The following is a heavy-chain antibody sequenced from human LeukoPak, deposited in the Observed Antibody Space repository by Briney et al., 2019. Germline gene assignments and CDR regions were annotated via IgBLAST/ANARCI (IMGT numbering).Heavy chain of an antibody. D-gene: IGHD6-19*01. J-gene: IGHJ6*02. CDR2: IYHSGST. CDR3: ARIVAGTEGYYCHMDV. CDR1: GGSISSSNW. Sequence: PSETLSLTCAVSGGSISSSNWWRWVRQPPGKGLEWIGEIYHSGSTNYNPSLKSRVTISIDKSKNQFSLKLGSVTAADTAVYYCARIVAGTEGYYCHMDVWGQGTTVTVSS. V-gene: IGHV4-4*02.